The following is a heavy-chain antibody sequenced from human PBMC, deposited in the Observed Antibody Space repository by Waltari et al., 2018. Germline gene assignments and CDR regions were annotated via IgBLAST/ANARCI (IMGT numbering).Heavy chain of an antibody. CDR2: ISGSGGST. V-gene: IGHV3-23*04. Sequence: EVQLVESGGGFLQPGGSLRLSCTASGFSFDTCAMSWVRQGPGKGLEWVSAISGSGGSTYYEDSVKGRFTISRDNSKNTLYLQMNNLSAEDTALYYCTKGATVTSATKYYYMDVWGKGTTVTVSS. D-gene: IGHD4-17*01. J-gene: IGHJ6*03. CDR1: GFSFDTCA. CDR3: TKGATVTSATKYYYMDV.